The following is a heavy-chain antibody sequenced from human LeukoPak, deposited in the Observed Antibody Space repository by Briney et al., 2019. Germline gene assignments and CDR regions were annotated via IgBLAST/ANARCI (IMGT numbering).Heavy chain of an antibody. V-gene: IGHV2-70*11. CDR3: ARITPAGRQLDY. D-gene: IGHD6-13*01. Sequence: SGPTLCHPTPALTLTFTFSGFSLSTSGMCVSWIHQPPGKALEWLARIDWDDDKYYSTSLKTRLPISKDTSKNQVVLTMTNMDPVDTATYYCARITPAGRQLDYWGQGTLVTVSS. J-gene: IGHJ4*02. CDR1: GFSLSTSGMC. CDR2: IDWDDDK.